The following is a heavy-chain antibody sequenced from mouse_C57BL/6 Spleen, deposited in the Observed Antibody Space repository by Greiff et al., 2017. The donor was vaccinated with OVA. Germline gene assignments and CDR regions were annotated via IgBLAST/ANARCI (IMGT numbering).Heavy chain of an antibody. Sequence: EVQLQQSGPELVKPGASVKISCKASGYTFTDYYMNWVKQSHGKSLEWIGDINPNNGGTSYNQKFKGKATLTVDKSSSTAYMELRSLTSEDSAVYYCARSPFITTVVATFHWYFDVWGTGTTVTVSS. CDR1: GYTFTDYY. CDR2: INPNNGGT. J-gene: IGHJ1*03. CDR3: ARSPFITTVVATFHWYFDV. D-gene: IGHD1-1*01. V-gene: IGHV1-26*01.